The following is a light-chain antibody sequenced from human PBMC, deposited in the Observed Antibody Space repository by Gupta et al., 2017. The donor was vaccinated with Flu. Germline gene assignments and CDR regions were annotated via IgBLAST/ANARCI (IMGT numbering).Light chain of an antibody. V-gene: IGKV1-39*01. CDR3: QQRHNNPRA. CDR2: TAS. Sequence: DIQMTQSPSSLSASVGDRVTITCRARQTISVYLNWYQQKPGRAPQLLIYTASKVQSGVPSRFSGSGCGTDFTLTINRPQPEDFASYYCQQRHNNPRAFGRGTKVEIK. J-gene: IGKJ4*02. CDR1: QTISVY.